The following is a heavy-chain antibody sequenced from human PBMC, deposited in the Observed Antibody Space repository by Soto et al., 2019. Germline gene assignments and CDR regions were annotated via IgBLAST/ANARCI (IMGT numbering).Heavy chain of an antibody. CDR2: ISGSGGST. J-gene: IGHJ6*02. Sequence: EVQLLESGGGLVQPGGSLRLSCAASGFTFSTYAMNWVRQAPGKGLEWVSGISGSGGSTWYANSVKGRFTISRDNSQTTLYLKMNSLRAEDTAVYYCGKAQGSSPLWGMDVWGQGTTVTVSS. V-gene: IGHV3-23*01. D-gene: IGHD3-16*01. CDR1: GFTFSTYA. CDR3: GKAQGSSPLWGMDV.